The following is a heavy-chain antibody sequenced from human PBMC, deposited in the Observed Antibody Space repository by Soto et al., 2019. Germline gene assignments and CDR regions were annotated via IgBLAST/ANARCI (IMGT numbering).Heavy chain of an antibody. J-gene: IGHJ6*02. Sequence: EVQMLESGGGLVQPGGSLRLSCAASGFTFSSYAMSWVRQAPGKGLEWVSTISGSAGSTYYADSVTGRLTISRDNSKNTLYLQRNSLRAEDTAVYYCAKDAPVGKVYYYDGRDVRGQGTTVIVSS. V-gene: IGHV3-23*01. CDR2: ISGSAGST. D-gene: IGHD1-1*01. CDR1: GFTFSSYA. CDR3: AKDAPVGKVYYYDGRDV.